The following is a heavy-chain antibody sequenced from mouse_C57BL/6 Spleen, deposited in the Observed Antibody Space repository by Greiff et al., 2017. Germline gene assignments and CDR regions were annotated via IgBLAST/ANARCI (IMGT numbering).Heavy chain of an antibody. CDR2: IDPANGNT. Sequence: EVQLQESVAELVRPGASVKLSCTASGFNIKNTYMHWVKQRPEQGLEWIGRIDPANGNTKYAPKFQGKATITADTSSNTAYLQLSSLTSEDTAIYYCAGLSSGYVTWFAYWGQGTLVTVSA. J-gene: IGHJ3*01. V-gene: IGHV14-3*01. CDR1: GFNIKNTY. D-gene: IGHD3-2*02. CDR3: AGLSSGYVTWFAY.